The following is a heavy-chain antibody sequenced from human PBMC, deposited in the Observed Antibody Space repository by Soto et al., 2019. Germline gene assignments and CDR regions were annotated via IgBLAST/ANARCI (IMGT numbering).Heavy chain of an antibody. CDR3: ASIYDSSGYYYGNNWFDP. CDR2: IYYSGST. Sequence: SETLSLTCTVSGASISSGDYYWSWIRQPPGKGLEWIGYIYYSGSTYYNPSLKSRLTISVDTSKNQFSLKLSSVTAADTAVYYCASIYDSSGYYYGNNWFDPWGQGTLVTVS. D-gene: IGHD3-22*01. CDR1: GASISSGDYY. V-gene: IGHV4-31*03. J-gene: IGHJ5*02.